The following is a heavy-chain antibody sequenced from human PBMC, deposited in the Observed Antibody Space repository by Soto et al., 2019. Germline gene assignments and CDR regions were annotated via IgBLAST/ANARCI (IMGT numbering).Heavy chain of an antibody. D-gene: IGHD2-15*01. Sequence: SVKVSCKTSGFTFRSSAVQWVRQARGQRLEWIGWLVVGTGNTNYAQKFQQRVTISSDRSTNTVSMELSSLASEDTAVYYCATGAYCSGGSCSDYYYYYYGMDLWGQGTTVTVSS. CDR1: GFTFRSSA. CDR2: LVVGTGNT. V-gene: IGHV1-58*01. J-gene: IGHJ6*02. CDR3: ATGAYCSGGSCSDYYYYYYGMDL.